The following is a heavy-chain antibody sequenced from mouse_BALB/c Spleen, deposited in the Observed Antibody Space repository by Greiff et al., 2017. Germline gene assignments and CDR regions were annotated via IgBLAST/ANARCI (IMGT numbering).Heavy chain of an antibody. CDR1: GFTFSNYW. Sequence: EVKVEESGAGLVQPGGSMKLSCVASGFTFSNYWMNWVRQSPEKGLEWVAEIRLKSNNYATHYAESVKGRFTISRDDSKSSVYLQMNNLRAEDTGIYYCTRNRAYYYGSSYGDMDYWGQGTSVTVSS. CDR2: IRLKSNNYAT. CDR3: TRNRAYYYGSSYGDMDY. D-gene: IGHD1-1*01. V-gene: IGHV6-6*02. J-gene: IGHJ4*01.